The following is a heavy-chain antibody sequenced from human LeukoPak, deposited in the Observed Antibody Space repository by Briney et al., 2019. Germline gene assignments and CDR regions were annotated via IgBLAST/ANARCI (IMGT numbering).Heavy chain of an antibody. CDR2: ISYDGGKT. J-gene: IGHJ4*02. CDR1: GFTFSDYA. Sequence: GGSLRLSCTAPGFTFSDYAIHWVRQSPGKGLEWVAVISYDGGKTYYSDSVKGRFTISRDNVENTLFLQMNSLRAEDTAVYYCARDVAATGTYTDYWGQGTLVTVSS. D-gene: IGHD6-13*01. V-gene: IGHV3-30*04. CDR3: ARDVAATGTYTDY.